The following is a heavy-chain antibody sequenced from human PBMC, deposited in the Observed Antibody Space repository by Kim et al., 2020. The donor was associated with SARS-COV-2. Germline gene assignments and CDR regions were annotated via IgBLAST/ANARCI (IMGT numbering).Heavy chain of an antibody. V-gene: IGHV4-31*03. CDR2: IYYSGST. CDR1: GGSISSGGYY. D-gene: IGHD3-10*01. CDR3: ARVTRDYYGSGSYLD. Sequence: SETLSLTCTVSGGSISSGGYYWSWIRQHPGKGLEWIGYIYYSGSTYYNPSLKSRVTISVDTSKNQFSLKLSSVTAADTAVYYCARVTRDYYGSGSYLDWGQGTLVSVSS. J-gene: IGHJ4*02.